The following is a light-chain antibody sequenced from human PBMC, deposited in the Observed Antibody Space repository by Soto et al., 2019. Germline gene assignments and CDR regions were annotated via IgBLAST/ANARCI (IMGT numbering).Light chain of an antibody. Sequence: EIVMTQSPATLSVSPGERATLSCRASQSVGSNLAWYQQKPGQAPRLLIYGASTGATGIPARFSGSGSGTEFPLAISSLQSEDFAVYYCQQYNNWPYWTFGQGTKVEIK. CDR3: QQYNNWPYWT. J-gene: IGKJ1*01. CDR1: QSVGSN. CDR2: GAS. V-gene: IGKV3-15*01.